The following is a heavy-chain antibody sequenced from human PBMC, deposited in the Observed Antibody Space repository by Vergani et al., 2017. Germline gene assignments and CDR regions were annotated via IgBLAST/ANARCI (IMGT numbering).Heavy chain of an antibody. CDR1: GFTFSSYA. V-gene: IGHV3-64*01. CDR2: ISSNGGST. J-gene: IGHJ3*02. Sequence: EVQLVESGGGLVQPGGSLRLSCAASGFTFSSYAMHWVRQAPGKGLEYVSAISSNGGSTYYANSVKGRFTISRDNSKNTLYLQMGSLRAEDMAVYYCARGDILPVYRDAFDIWGQGTMVTVSS. D-gene: IGHD3-9*01. CDR3: ARGDILPVYRDAFDI.